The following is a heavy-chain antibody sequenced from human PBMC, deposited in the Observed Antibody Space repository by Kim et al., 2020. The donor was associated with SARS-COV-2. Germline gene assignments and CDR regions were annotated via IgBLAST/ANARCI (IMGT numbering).Heavy chain of an antibody. D-gene: IGHD6-13*01. J-gene: IGHJ6*02. V-gene: IGHV3-74*01. CDR3: ARGYSSSWYYYYYYGMDV. Sequence: KGRFTISRDNAKNTLYLQMNSLRAEDTAVYYCARGYSSSWYYYYYYGMDVWGQGTTVTVSS.